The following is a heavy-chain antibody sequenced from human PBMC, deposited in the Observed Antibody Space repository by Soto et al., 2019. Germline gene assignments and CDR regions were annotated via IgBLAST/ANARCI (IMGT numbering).Heavy chain of an antibody. CDR2: ISGSGGST. J-gene: IGHJ4*02. V-gene: IGHV3-23*01. CDR3: ARNSERYKDFDY. CDR1: GFSFSSYA. Sequence: HPGGSLRLSCAASGFSFSSYALSWVRQSPGKGLECVSAISGSGGSTYYADSVKGRFTISRDNSKNTLYLQMNSLRAEDTAVYYCARNSERYKDFDYWGQGTLVTVSS. D-gene: IGHD1-26*01.